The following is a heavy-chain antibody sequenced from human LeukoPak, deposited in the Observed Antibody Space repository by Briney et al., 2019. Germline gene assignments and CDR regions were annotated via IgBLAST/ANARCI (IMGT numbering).Heavy chain of an antibody. CDR1: GFTFSSYS. V-gene: IGHV3-21*01. CDR2: ISSSSSYI. D-gene: IGHD4-17*01. CDR3: ARDPSSYGDYDGEIDY. J-gene: IGHJ4*02. Sequence: GGSLRLSCAASGFTFSSYSMNWVRQAPGKGLEWVTSISSSSSYIYYADSVKGRFTISRDNAKNSLYLQMNSLRAEDTAVYYCARDPSSYGDYDGEIDYWGQGTLVTVSS.